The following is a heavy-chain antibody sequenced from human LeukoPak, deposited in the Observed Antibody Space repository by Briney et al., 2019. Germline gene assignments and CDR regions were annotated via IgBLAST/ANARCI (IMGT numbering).Heavy chain of an antibody. J-gene: IGHJ5*02. D-gene: IGHD3-22*01. V-gene: IGHV4-4*07. Sequence: PSETLSLTCTVSGGSISSYYWSWIRQPAGKGLEWIGRIYTSGSTNYNPSLRSRVTMSVDTSKNQFSLKLSSVTAADTAVYYCARDHSYYDSSGHSDPWGQGTLVTVSS. CDR3: ARDHSYYDSSGHSDP. CDR1: GGSISSYY. CDR2: IYTSGST.